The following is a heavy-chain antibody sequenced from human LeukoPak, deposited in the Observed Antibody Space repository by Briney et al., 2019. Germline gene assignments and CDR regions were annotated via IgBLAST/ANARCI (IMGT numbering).Heavy chain of an antibody. J-gene: IGHJ4*02. D-gene: IGHD3-3*01. CDR2: ISVASIT. V-gene: IGHV3-23*01. CDR1: GLAFSSYA. CDR3: ADYGVSGVRNNFY. Sequence: GGSLRLSCAASGLAFSSYAMNWVRQPPGKGLEWVSTISVASITFYTDSVKGRFTISRHNSRNTVYLQMTSLRADDTAVYYCADYGVSGVRNNFYWGQGTLVTVSS.